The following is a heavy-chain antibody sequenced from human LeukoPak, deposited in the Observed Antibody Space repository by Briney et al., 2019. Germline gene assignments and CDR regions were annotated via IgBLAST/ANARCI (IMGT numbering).Heavy chain of an antibody. CDR2: INPNSGGT. Sequence: ASVKVSCKASGYTFTGYYLHWVRQAPGQGLEWMGWINPNSGGTNYAQKLQGRVTKTTDTSTSTAYMELRSLRSDDTAVYYCARDVPPTVLRYFDWLSGGDGMDVWGKGTTVTVSS. CDR3: ARDVPPTVLRYFDWLSGGDGMDV. J-gene: IGHJ6*04. D-gene: IGHD3-9*01. CDR1: GYTFTGYY. V-gene: IGHV1-2*02.